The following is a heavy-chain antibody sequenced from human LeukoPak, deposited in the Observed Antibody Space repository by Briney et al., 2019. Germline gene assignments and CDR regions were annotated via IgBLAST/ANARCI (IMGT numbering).Heavy chain of an antibody. D-gene: IGHD1-1*01. CDR3: ARRYHWRFDP. CDR2: ISDSDGST. V-gene: IGHV3-23*01. CDR1: GFTFSSYA. Sequence: PGGSLRLSCAAPGFTFSSYAMSWVRQAPGKGQEWVSEISDSDGSTYYAYSVKGHFTISRDNPKNTLYLQMNTLRAEDTAVYYCARRYHWRFDPWGQGTLVTVSS. J-gene: IGHJ5*02.